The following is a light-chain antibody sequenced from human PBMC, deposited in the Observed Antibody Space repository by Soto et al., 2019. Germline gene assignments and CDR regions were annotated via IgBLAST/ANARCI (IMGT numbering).Light chain of an antibody. CDR1: TGAVTSGQY. CDR3: LLSYPDVRV. CDR2: DTS. V-gene: IGLV7-46*01. J-gene: IGLJ2*01. Sequence: QAVVTQEPSLTVSPGGTVTLTCGSSTGAVTSGQYPYWFQQKPGQAPRTLIYDTSNKHSWTPARFSGSLLGGKAALTLSGAQPEDEAEYYVLLSYPDVRVFGGGTKVTVL.